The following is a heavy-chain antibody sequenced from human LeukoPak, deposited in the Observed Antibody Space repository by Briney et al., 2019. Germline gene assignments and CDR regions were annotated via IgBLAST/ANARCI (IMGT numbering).Heavy chain of an antibody. CDR3: ARGTLWFGEFLDY. J-gene: IGHJ4*02. V-gene: IGHV3-21*01. CDR2: ISSSSSYI. CDR1: GFTFSSYS. D-gene: IGHD3-10*01. Sequence: PGGSLRLSCAASGFTFSSYSMNRVRQAPGKGLEWVSSISSSSSYIYYADSVKGRFTISRDNAKNSLYLQMNSLRAEDTAVYYCARGTLWFGEFLDYWGQGTLVTVSS.